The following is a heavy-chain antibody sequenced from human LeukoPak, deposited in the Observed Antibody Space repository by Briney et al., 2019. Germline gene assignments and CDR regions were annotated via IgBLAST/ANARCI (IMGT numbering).Heavy chain of an antibody. J-gene: IGHJ4*02. V-gene: IGHV3-48*02. CDR1: EFTFSTYS. Sequence: GGSLRLSCAASEFTFSTYSMNWVRRAPGKGLEWVSYIDSSGTRKVYADSVQGRFIISRDNAKNSLYLQMNSLRDEDTAVYYCARYGDQSFDYWGQGTLVTVSS. CDR2: IDSSGTRK. D-gene: IGHD4-17*01. CDR3: ARYGDQSFDY.